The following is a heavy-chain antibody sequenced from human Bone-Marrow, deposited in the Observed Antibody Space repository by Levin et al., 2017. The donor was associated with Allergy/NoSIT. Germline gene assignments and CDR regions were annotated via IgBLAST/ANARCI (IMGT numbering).Heavy chain of an antibody. Sequence: GGSLRLSCKASGYTFISYDINWVRQATGQGLEWMGWMNPNSGNTGYAQKFQGRVTMTRNTSISTAYMEMSSLTSEDTAVFYCARRTSHDNSGKIIDYWGQGTLVTVSS. CDR2: MNPNSGNT. V-gene: IGHV1-8*01. D-gene: IGHD3-22*01. CDR3: ARRTSHDNSGKIIDY. J-gene: IGHJ4*02. CDR1: GYTFISYD.